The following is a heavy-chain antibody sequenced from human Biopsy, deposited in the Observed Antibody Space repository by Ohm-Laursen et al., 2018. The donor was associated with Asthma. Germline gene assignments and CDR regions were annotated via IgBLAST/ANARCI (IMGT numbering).Heavy chain of an antibody. J-gene: IGHJ6*02. CDR3: VRGSSSWHHGPFHYYYGLDV. V-gene: IGHV4-39*01. Sequence: SDIPSLTCSLSSGSGGYMRSGNYYWGWIRQPPGKGLEWIGSIYYSGATYYNPSLGSRVTVSADTSKNQFSLKLTSVTAADTAVYYCVRGSSSWHHGPFHYYYGLDVWGQGTTATVSS. CDR1: SGSGGYMRSGNYY. D-gene: IGHD6-13*01. CDR2: IYYSGAT.